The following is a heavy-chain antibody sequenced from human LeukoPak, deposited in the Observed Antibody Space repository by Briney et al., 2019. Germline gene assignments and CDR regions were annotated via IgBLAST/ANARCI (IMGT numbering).Heavy chain of an antibody. CDR1: GGSFSGYY. Sequence: PSETLSLTCAVYGGSFSGYYWSWIRQPPGKGLEWIGEINHSGSTNYNPSLKSRVTISVDTSKNQFSLKLSSVTAADTAVYYCARNTYYDILTGRYGMDVWGQGTTVTVSS. CDR2: INHSGST. J-gene: IGHJ6*02. V-gene: IGHV4-34*01. D-gene: IGHD3-9*01. CDR3: ARNTYYDILTGRYGMDV.